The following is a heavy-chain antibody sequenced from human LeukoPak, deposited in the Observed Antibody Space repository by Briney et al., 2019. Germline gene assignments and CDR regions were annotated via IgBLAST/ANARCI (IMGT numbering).Heavy chain of an antibody. Sequence: SETLSLTCTVSGGSISSSSYYWGWIRQPPGKGLEWIGGIYYSGSTYYNPSLKSRVTISVDTSKNQFSLKLSSVTAADTAVYYCARGWYYYDSSGYSWGQGTLVTVSS. CDR3: ARGWYYYDSSGYS. D-gene: IGHD3-22*01. V-gene: IGHV4-39*01. CDR1: GGSISSSSYY. J-gene: IGHJ4*02. CDR2: IYYSGST.